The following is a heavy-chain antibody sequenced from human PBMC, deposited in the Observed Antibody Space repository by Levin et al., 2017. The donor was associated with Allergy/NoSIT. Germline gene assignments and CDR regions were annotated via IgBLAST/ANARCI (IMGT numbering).Heavy chain of an antibody. V-gene: IGHV3-30*18. CDR2: ISYDGSNK. J-gene: IGHJ4*02. Sequence: GESLKISCAASGFTFSSYGMHWVRQAPGKGLEWVAVISYDGSNKYYADSVKGRFTISRDNSKNTLYLQMNSLRAEDTAVYYCAKDLWYYGSGSYSPIDYWGQGTLVTVSS. D-gene: IGHD3-10*01. CDR3: AKDLWYYGSGSYSPIDY. CDR1: GFTFSSYG.